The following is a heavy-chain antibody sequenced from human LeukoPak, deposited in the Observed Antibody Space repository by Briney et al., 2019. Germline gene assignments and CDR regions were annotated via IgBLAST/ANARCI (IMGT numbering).Heavy chain of an antibody. CDR2: IKQDGSEK. D-gene: IGHD6-13*01. J-gene: IGHJ4*02. V-gene: IGHV3-7*01. Sequence: GGSLRLSCVASGFTFSSYWMSWVRQAPGKGLEWVANIKQDGSEKYYVDSVKGRFTISRDDAKNSLYLQMNSLRAEDTAVYYCARGPIKTYSSSWYLEYYFDYWGQGTLVTVSS. CDR3: ARGPIKTYSSSWYLEYYFDY. CDR1: GFTFSSYW.